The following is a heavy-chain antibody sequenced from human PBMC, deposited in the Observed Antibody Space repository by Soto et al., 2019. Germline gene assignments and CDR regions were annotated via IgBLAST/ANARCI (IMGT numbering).Heavy chain of an antibody. CDR1: GYTFTGYY. V-gene: IGHV1-2*04. J-gene: IGHJ6*02. D-gene: IGHD2-2*01. CDR2: INPNSGGT. CDR3: ARDLATGPSDIVVVNGMDV. Sequence: ASVKVSCKASGYTFTGYYMHWVRQAPGQGLEWMGWINPNSGGTNYAQKFQGWVTMTRDTSISTAYMELGRLRSDDTAVYYCARDLATGPSDIVVVNGMDVWGQGTTVTVSS.